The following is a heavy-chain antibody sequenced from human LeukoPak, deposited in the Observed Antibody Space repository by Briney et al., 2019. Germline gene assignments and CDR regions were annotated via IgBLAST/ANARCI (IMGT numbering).Heavy chain of an antibody. CDR3: ARASGITPRDY. Sequence: ASVKVSCKASGYTFTSYYMHWVRQAPGQGLEWMGISNPSGGSTSYARKFQDRVTMTRDMSTSTLYMELSSLRSEDTAVYYCARASGITPRDYWGQGTLVTVSS. V-gene: IGHV1-46*01. D-gene: IGHD3-16*01. CDR2: SNPSGGST. CDR1: GYTFTSYY. J-gene: IGHJ4*02.